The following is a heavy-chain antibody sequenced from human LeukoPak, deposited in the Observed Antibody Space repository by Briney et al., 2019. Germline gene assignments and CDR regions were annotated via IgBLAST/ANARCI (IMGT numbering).Heavy chain of an antibody. CDR1: GITLSNYG. CDR2: ISDSGGRT. V-gene: IGHV3-23*01. D-gene: IGHD3-22*01. J-gene: IGHJ4*02. CDR3: AKRGVVIRVILVGFHKEAYYFDS. Sequence: GGSLRLSCAVSGITLSNYGMSWVRQAPGKGLEWVAGISDSGGRTNYADSVKGRFTISRDNPKNTLYLQMNSLRDEDTAVDFCAKRGVVIRVILVGFHKEAYYFDSWGQGALVTVSA.